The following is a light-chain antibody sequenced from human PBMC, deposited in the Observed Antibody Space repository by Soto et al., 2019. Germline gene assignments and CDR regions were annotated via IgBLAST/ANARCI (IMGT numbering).Light chain of an antibody. J-gene: IGLJ1*01. CDR2: DVS. V-gene: IGLV2-11*01. CDR1: SSDVGGYNY. CDR3: CSYAGSYTDV. Sequence: QSALTQPRSVSGSPGQSVTISCTGTSSDVGGYNYVSWYQHHPGKAPKLMIYDVSKRPSGVPDRFSGSKSSNTASLTISGLQAEDEADYYCCSYAGSYTDVFGTGTKVTVL.